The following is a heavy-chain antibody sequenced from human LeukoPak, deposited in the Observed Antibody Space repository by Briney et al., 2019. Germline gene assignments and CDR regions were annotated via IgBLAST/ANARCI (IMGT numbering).Heavy chain of an antibody. CDR3: ARASQVSWFDP. Sequence: SETLSLTCTVSGVSINSHYWSWIRQPPGKGLEWIGFIYDSGSANYRSSLESRVTMTLDTSKNQFSLKLNSVTAADTAVYYCARASQVSWFDPWGQGTLVTVSS. V-gene: IGHV4-59*11. CDR2: IYDSGSA. CDR1: GVSINSHY. J-gene: IGHJ5*02.